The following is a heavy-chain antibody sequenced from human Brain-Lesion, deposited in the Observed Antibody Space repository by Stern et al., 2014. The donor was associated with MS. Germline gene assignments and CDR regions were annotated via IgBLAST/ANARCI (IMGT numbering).Heavy chain of an antibody. Sequence: VQLVESGPGLVKPSQTLSLSCTVSGGSISSGGYYWSWIRQPAGKGLEWIGRIFNSGSTSYNPSLQSRGTLSIDKSKNQFSLRLNSMTAADTAVYYCARGRVVPGFQYYATDVWGQGTTVIVSS. J-gene: IGHJ6*02. D-gene: IGHD2-2*01. CDR2: IFNSGST. CDR3: ARGRVVPGFQYYATDV. V-gene: IGHV4-61*02. CDR1: GGSISSGGYY.